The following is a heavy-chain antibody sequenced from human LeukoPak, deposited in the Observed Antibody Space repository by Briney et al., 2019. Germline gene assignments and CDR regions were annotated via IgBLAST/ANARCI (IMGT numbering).Heavy chain of an antibody. V-gene: IGHV4-4*02. Sequence: SETLSLTCGVSGGSVSSTNWWTWIRQPPGKGLEWIGGVHLDGRTNFNPSLKSRLTMSVDLSENHVSLKLTSATAADTAVYYCAREGGFYRPLDYSGQGTLVTVSS. J-gene: IGHJ4*02. CDR3: AREGGFYRPLDY. CDR2: VHLDGRT. D-gene: IGHD6-25*01. CDR1: GGSVSSTNW.